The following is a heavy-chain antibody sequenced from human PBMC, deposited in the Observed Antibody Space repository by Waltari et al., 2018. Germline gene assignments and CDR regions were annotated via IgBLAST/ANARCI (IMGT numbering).Heavy chain of an antibody. J-gene: IGHJ4*02. Sequence: QVQLVESGGGVVQPGRSLRLSCAASGFTFSSYGMHWVRQAPGKGLEWVAVISYDGSNKYYADSVKGRFTISRDKSKNTLYLQMNSLRAEDTAVYYCAKDAGDYWGQGTLVTVSS. D-gene: IGHD6-13*01. CDR3: AKDAGDY. CDR2: ISYDGSNK. CDR1: GFTFSSYG. V-gene: IGHV3-30*18.